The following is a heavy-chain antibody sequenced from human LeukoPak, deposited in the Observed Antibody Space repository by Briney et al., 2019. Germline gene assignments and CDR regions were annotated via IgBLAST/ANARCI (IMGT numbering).Heavy chain of an antibody. J-gene: IGHJ5*02. Sequence: SETLSLTCSVPGGSISFYYWSWIRQPAGKGLEWIGRIYTTGSTNYNPSLKSRVTMSVDTSKNQFSLKLSSVTAADTAVYYCASEDNGDYRNWFDPWGQGTLVTVSS. V-gene: IGHV4-4*07. D-gene: IGHD4-17*01. CDR3: ASEDNGDYRNWFDP. CDR1: GGSISFYY. CDR2: IYTTGST.